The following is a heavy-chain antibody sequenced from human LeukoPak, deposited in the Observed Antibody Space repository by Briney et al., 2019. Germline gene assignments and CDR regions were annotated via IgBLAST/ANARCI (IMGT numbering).Heavy chain of an antibody. CDR3: ASSSDHCSSTSCSTPFDY. J-gene: IGHJ4*02. Sequence: PSQTLSLANTVAGGSISSYYCSWIWQPPWERLDWIGWIYYSGGTNYNPSLKSRVTISVDTSKIQFSLKLSSVTAADTAVYYCASSSDHCSSTSCSTPFDYWGQGTLVTVSS. D-gene: IGHD2-2*01. V-gene: IGHV4-59*01. CDR1: GGSISSYY. CDR2: IYYSGGT.